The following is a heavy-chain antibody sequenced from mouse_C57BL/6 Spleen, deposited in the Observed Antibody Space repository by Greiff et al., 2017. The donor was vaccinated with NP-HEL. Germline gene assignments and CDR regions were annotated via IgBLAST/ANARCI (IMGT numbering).Heavy chain of an antibody. CDR1: GYTFTDYY. D-gene: IGHD2-4*01. V-gene: IGHV1-26*01. Sequence: VQLQQSGPELVKPGASVKISCKASGYTFTDYYMNWVKQSHGKSLEWIGDINPNNGGTSYNQKFKGKATLTVDKSSSTAYMELRSLTSEDSAVYYCARLGLYDHDAWGQGTTLTVSS. J-gene: IGHJ2*01. CDR2: INPNNGGT. CDR3: ARLGLYDHDA.